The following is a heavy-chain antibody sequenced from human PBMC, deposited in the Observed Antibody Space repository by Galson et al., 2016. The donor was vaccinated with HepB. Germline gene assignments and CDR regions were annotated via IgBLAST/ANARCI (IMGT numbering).Heavy chain of an antibody. J-gene: IGHJ4*02. CDR1: GASISNSIFY. Sequence: ETLSLTCTVSGASISNSIFYWGRIRQSPGKGLEWIGSMFYSGSTYHNPSLKSRVTLSVDTSKNQFSLNLTSVTAADTALYYCARQGIITMLRGCFDDWGQGTLVTVSS. D-gene: IGHD3-10*01. CDR2: MFYSGST. CDR3: ARQGIITMLRGCFDD. V-gene: IGHV4-39*01.